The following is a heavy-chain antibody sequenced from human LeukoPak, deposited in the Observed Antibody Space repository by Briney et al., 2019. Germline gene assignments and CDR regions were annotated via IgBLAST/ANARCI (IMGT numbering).Heavy chain of an antibody. CDR3: AIQANWATEC. D-gene: IGHD7-27*01. V-gene: IGHV5-51*01. J-gene: IGHJ4*02. Sequence: GESLEIFFKSSGYNFPSYCLGWVPQMPGKGLEWMGIIYPGDSDTRYSPSFQGQVTISADKSISTAYLQWSSLKASDTAMYYCAIQANWATECWGQGTLVTVSS. CDR1: GYNFPSYC. CDR2: IYPGDSDT.